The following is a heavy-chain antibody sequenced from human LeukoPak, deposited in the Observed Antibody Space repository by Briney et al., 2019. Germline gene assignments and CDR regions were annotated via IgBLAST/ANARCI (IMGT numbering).Heavy chain of an antibody. D-gene: IGHD3-22*01. Sequence: ASVKVSCEASGYTFTSYGISWVRQAPGQGLEWMGWISAYNGNTNYAQKLQGRVTMTTDTSTSTAYMELRSLRSDDTAVYYCARGGYYDSSGYYYVAFDIWGQGTMVTVSS. CDR2: ISAYNGNT. V-gene: IGHV1-18*01. CDR1: GYTFTSYG. CDR3: ARGGYYDSSGYYYVAFDI. J-gene: IGHJ3*02.